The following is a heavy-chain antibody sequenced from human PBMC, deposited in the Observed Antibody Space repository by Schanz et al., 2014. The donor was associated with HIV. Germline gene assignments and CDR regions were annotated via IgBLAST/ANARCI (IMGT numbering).Heavy chain of an antibody. CDR2: INPTGGTT. D-gene: IGHD3-22*01. CDR3: ARDYYDSSAYYPPAWYTFDI. CDR1: GYSFTSSF. Sequence: QVQLVQSGAEVQKPGASVNVSCKASGYSFTSSFIHWVRQAPGQGLEWMGVINPTGGTTAYAEKFQGRVTMTRDTSTSTVYMELSNLGSGDAAVYFCARDYYDSSAYYPPAWYTFDIWGPGTQVTVSS. V-gene: IGHV1-46*01. J-gene: IGHJ3*02.